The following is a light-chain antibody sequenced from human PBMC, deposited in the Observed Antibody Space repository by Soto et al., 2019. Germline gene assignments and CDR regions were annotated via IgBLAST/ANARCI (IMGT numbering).Light chain of an antibody. V-gene: IGKV3-15*01. CDR1: QSVSSK. CDR2: GAS. J-gene: IGKJ1*01. Sequence: EIVMTQSPATLSVSPGERATLSCRASQSVSSKLAWYQQKPGQGPRLLIYGASTRATGIPARFSGSGSGTEFTLTISSLQSEDFAVYYCQHYSTWRWTFGQGTKVE. CDR3: QHYSTWRWT.